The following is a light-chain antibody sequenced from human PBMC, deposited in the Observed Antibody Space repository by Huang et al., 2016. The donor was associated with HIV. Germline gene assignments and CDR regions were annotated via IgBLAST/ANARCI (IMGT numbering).Light chain of an antibody. J-gene: IGKJ1*01. CDR1: QSVSSN. CDR2: GAS. CDR3: QQYNNWPWT. V-gene: IGKV3-15*01. Sequence: EIVMTQSPATLSVSPGERATLSCRASQSVSSNLAWYQQKPGQAPRLLSYGASTGATGIPARFSGSGSGAEFTLTINSLQSEDFAIYCCQQYNNWPWTFGQGTKVEIK.